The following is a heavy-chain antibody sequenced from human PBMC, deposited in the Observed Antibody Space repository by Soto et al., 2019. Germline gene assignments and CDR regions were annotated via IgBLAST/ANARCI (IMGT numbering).Heavy chain of an antibody. V-gene: IGHV1-3*04. CDR1: GYTFTGNA. J-gene: IGHJ4*02. Sequence: QVQLVQSGAEVKKPGASVKVSCKASGYTFTGNAMHWVRQAPGQRLEWMGWINTGNGNTKYSQKFQGRVTITRDTSATTTYMELSSLRSEDTAVYYCAREGYDSSGYPLGYWGQGTLVTGSS. CDR2: INTGNGNT. D-gene: IGHD3-22*01. CDR3: AREGYDSSGYPLGY.